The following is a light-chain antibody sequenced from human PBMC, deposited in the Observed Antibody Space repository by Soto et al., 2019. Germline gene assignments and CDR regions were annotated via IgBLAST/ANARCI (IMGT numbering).Light chain of an antibody. Sequence: EIRMTQSPATLSVSPGDNATLSCRASQSVSSHVVWYQQKPGQAPRLLIYDASNRATGIPDRFSGSGSGTDFTLTISSLQPEDFATYYCQHADSFPLITFGQGTRLEIK. CDR3: QHADSFPLIT. CDR2: DAS. V-gene: IGKV3D-15*01. J-gene: IGKJ5*01. CDR1: QSVSSH.